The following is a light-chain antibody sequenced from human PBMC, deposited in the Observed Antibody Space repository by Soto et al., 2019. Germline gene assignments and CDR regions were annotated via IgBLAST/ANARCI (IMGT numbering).Light chain of an antibody. CDR1: SSDVGGYNY. CDR3: RSYGGSNTVV. CDR2: EVN. Sequence: QSALTQPPSASGAPGQSVTISCTGSSSDVGGYNYVSWYQQHPGKAPKHMIYEVNKRPSGVTDRISGSKSGNTVSLTVSGLKASDEADYYCRSYGGSNTVVFGGGTKLTVL. J-gene: IGLJ2*01. V-gene: IGLV2-8*01.